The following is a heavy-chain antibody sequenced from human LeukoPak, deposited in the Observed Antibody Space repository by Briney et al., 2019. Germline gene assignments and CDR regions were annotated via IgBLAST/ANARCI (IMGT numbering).Heavy chain of an antibody. CDR2: IYHSGST. J-gene: IGHJ5*02. CDR1: GGSISSGGYS. CDR3: ASSHDYGDPNWFDP. D-gene: IGHD4-17*01. V-gene: IGHV4-30-2*01. Sequence: PSQTLSLTCAVSGGSISSGGYSWSWIRQPPGKGLEWIGYIYHSGSTYYNPSLKSRVTLSVDRSKNRFSLKLSSVTAADTAVYYCASSHDYGDPNWFDPWGQGTLVTVSS.